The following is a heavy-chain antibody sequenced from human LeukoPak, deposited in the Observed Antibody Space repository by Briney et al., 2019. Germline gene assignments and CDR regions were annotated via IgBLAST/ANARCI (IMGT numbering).Heavy chain of an antibody. CDR2: IYYSGST. CDR3: ARHFGTPVLRFLEENAFDI. J-gene: IGHJ3*02. CDR1: GGSISSGGYY. D-gene: IGHD3-3*01. Sequence: SETLSLTCTVSGGSISSGGYYWSWIRQHPGKGLEWIGYIYYSGSTYYNPSLKSRVTISVDTSKNQFSLKLSSVTAADTAVYYCARHFGTPVLRFLEENAFDIWGQGTMVTVSS. V-gene: IGHV4-31*03.